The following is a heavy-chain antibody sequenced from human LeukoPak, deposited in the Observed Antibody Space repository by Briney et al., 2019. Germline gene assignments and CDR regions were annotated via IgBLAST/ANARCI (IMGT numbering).Heavy chain of an antibody. D-gene: IGHD3-3*01. Sequence: SETLSLTCAVYGGSFSGYYWTWIRQPPGKGLKWIGEINHSGSTNYNPSLKSRVTISVDTSKNQFSLKLSSVTAADTAVYYCARGVRRITIFGVVIEGYTTNWFDPWGQGTLVTVSS. CDR3: ARGVRRITIFGVVIEGYTTNWFDP. CDR2: INHSGST. V-gene: IGHV4-34*01. CDR1: GGSFSGYY. J-gene: IGHJ5*02.